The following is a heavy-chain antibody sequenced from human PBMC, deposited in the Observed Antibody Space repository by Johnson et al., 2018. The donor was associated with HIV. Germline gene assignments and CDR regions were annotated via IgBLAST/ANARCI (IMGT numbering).Heavy chain of an antibody. CDR3: AKVDCGGDRCAGYVPFNL. Sequence: VQLVESGGGLVQPGGSLRLSCAASGFAFKTYWMVWVRQAPGKGLVWVARIYNDGSRTTYADSVKGRFTISRDNAKNTVDLQMDSLRVEDTAVYYCAKVDCGGDRCAGYVPFNLWGQGTLVTVSS. J-gene: IGHJ3*01. V-gene: IGHV3-74*03. CDR1: GFAFKTYW. CDR2: IYNDGSRT. D-gene: IGHD2-21*01.